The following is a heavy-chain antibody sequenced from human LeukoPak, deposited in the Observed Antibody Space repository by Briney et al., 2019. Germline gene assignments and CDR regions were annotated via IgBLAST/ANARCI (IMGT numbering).Heavy chain of an antibody. V-gene: IGHV3-7*01. Sequence: GGSLRLSCAASGLTFRDYWMSWDRQAPGKGLEWVANIKPDGGRQNYVDSVKGRFTISRDNAKNSLYLQMHSLRGEDTAIYYCATTFPYCGDGSCTLGGQGTLVTVSS. D-gene: IGHD2-15*01. CDR2: IKPDGGRQ. CDR1: GLTFRDYW. CDR3: ATTFPYCGDGSCTL. J-gene: IGHJ4*02.